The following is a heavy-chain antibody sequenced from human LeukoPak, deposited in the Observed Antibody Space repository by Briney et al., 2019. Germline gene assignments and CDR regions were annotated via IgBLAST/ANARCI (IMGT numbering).Heavy chain of an antibody. V-gene: IGHV1-18*01. D-gene: IGHD3-10*01. CDR1: GYTFTSYG. Sequence: ASDRVSCKASGYTFTSYGISWVRQAPGQGLEWMGWISAYNGNTNYAQKFQGRVTITADKSTSTAYMELSSLRSEDTAVYYCASLDVSYYYGSGRLASYWGQGTLVTVSS. CDR2: ISAYNGNT. J-gene: IGHJ4*02. CDR3: ASLDVSYYYGSGRLASY.